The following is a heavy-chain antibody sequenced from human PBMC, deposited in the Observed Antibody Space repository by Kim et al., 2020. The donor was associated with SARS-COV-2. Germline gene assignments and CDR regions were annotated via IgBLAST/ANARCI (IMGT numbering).Heavy chain of an antibody. V-gene: IGHV4-34*01. CDR3: ARVAGLRYFDWLLTSKWGAFDI. J-gene: IGHJ3*02. Sequence: ETLSLTCAVYGGSFSGYYWSWIRQPPGKGLEWIGEINHSGSTNYNPSLKSRVTISVDTSKNQFSLKLSSVTAADTAVYYCARVAGLRYFDWLLTSKWGAFDIWGQGTMVTVSS. CDR2: INHSGST. D-gene: IGHD3-9*01. CDR1: GGSFSGYY.